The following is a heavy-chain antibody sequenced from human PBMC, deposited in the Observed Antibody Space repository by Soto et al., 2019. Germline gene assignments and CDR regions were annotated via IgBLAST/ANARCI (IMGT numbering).Heavy chain of an antibody. Sequence: VDLVESGGGLVKPGGSLTLSCATSGFTFSNYRMNWVRQAPGKGLEWVASISGSGKDTFYRDSVKGRFTISRDNAESSLVLPMNSLTVDDTAVYPCARVHLVRTSSYYCGMDVWGPGTTVTVSS. CDR2: ISGSGKDT. J-gene: IGHJ6*02. D-gene: IGHD6-6*01. CDR3: ARVHLVRTSSYYCGMDV. CDR1: GFTFSNYR. V-gene: IGHV3-21*06.